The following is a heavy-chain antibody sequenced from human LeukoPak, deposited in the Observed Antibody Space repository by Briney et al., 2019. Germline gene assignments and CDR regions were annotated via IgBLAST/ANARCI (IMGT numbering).Heavy chain of an antibody. CDR1: GYTFSDYY. D-gene: IGHD6-13*01. Sequence: ASVKVSCKASGYTFSDYYIHWVRQAPGQGLEWMGRINGNSGVTNHAQKFQGRVTVTRDTSVTTAYVELSSLRSDDTAVYYCARARITAAGTSGYHFYYMDVWGEGTTVIVSS. V-gene: IGHV1-2*02. CDR2: INGNSGVT. J-gene: IGHJ6*03. CDR3: ARARITAAGTSGYHFYYMDV.